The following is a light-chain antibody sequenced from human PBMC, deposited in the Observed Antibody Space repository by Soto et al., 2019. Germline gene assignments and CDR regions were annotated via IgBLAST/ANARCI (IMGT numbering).Light chain of an antibody. V-gene: IGLV2-14*01. CDR2: EVS. J-gene: IGLJ2*01. Sequence: QPVLTQPASVSGSPGQSITISCTGISSDVGGYNYVSWYQQHPGKAPKLMIYEVSNRPSGVSNRFSGSKSGNTASQTISGLQAEDEADYYCSSYTSSSTLVFGGGTKLTVL. CDR1: SSDVGGYNY. CDR3: SSYTSSSTLV.